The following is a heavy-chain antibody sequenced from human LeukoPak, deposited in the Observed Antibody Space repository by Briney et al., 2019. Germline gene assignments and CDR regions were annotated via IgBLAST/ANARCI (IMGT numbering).Heavy chain of an antibody. D-gene: IGHD4-17*01. Sequence: SETLSLTCTVSGGSISSSSYYWGWIRQPPGKGLEWIGYIYYSGSTYYNPSLKSRVTISVDTSKNQFSLKLSSVTAADTAVYYCARFGTTVTYNWFDPWGQGTLVTVSS. CDR2: IYYSGST. V-gene: IGHV4-31*03. CDR3: ARFGTTVTYNWFDP. CDR1: GGSISSSSYY. J-gene: IGHJ5*02.